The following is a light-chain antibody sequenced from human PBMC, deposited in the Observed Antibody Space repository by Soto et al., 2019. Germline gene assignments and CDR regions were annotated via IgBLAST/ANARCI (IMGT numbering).Light chain of an antibody. J-gene: IGLJ2*01. Sequence: QSVLTQPASVSGSPGQSITISCTGTSSDVGGYNYVSWYQQHPGKAPKLMIYDVSNRPSGVSNRFSGSKSGNTASLTISGLQAEDEAEYYCSSYTSSSTLVFGGGTKLTVL. CDR1: SSDVGGYNY. CDR3: SSYTSSSTLV. V-gene: IGLV2-14*01. CDR2: DVS.